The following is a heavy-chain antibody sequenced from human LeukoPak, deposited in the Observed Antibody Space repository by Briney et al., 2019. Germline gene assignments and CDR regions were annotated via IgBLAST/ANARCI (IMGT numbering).Heavy chain of an antibody. J-gene: IGHJ4*02. CDR3: ARSGGGYDFWSGYPYYFDY. V-gene: IGHV1-8*01. D-gene: IGHD3-3*01. Sequence: GASVKVSCKASGYTFTSYDINWVRQATGQGLEWMGWMNPNSGNTGYAQKFQGRVTMTRNTSISTAYMELSSLRSEDTAVYYCARSGGGYDFWSGYPYYFDYWGQGTLVTVSS. CDR1: GYTFTSYD. CDR2: MNPNSGNT.